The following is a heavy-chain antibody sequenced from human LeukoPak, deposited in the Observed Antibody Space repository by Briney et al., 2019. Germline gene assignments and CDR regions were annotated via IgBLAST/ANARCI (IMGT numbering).Heavy chain of an antibody. V-gene: IGHV4-4*07. Sequence: PSETLSLTCTVLGVSISNYYWSWIRQPAGKRLEWIGRIYASGSTDYNPSLKSRVTMSVDTSKNQFSLRLTSLTAADTAIYYCARDREIYDFWKGNGNWFDPWGQGTLVTVSS. CDR2: IYASGST. CDR1: GVSISNYY. D-gene: IGHD3-3*01. J-gene: IGHJ5*02. CDR3: ARDREIYDFWKGNGNWFDP.